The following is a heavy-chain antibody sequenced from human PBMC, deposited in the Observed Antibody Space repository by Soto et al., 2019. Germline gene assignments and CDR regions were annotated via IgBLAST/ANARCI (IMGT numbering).Heavy chain of an antibody. D-gene: IGHD6-19*01. CDR1: GFTFSSYA. CDR2: ISYDGSNK. J-gene: IGHJ4*02. Sequence: GGSLRLSCAASGFTFSSYAMHWVRQAPGKGLEWVAVISYDGSNKYYADSVKGRFTISRDNSKNTLYLQMNSLRAEDTAVYYCARDYSSGWPRGYFDYWGQGTLVTVSS. V-gene: IGHV3-30-3*01. CDR3: ARDYSSGWPRGYFDY.